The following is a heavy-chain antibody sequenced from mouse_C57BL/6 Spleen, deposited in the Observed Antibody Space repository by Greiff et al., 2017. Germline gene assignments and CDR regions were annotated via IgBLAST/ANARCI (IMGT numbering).Heavy chain of an antibody. J-gene: IGHJ2*01. CDR3: AREGTTVVAP. CDR1: GYSITSGYY. V-gene: IGHV3-6*01. CDR2: ISYDGSN. D-gene: IGHD1-1*01. Sequence: ESGPGLVKPSQSLSLTCSVTGYSITSGYYWNWIRQFPGNKLEWMGYISYDGSNNYNPSLKNRISITRDTSKNQFFLKLNSVTTEDTATYYCAREGTTVVAPWGQGTTLTVSS.